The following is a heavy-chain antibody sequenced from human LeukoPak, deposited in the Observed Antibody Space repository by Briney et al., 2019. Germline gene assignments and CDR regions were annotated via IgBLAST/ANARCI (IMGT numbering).Heavy chain of an antibody. CDR3: ASDSGYCSSTSCSEVDY. V-gene: IGHV3-21*01. Sequence: GGSLRLSCAASGFTFSSYSMNWVRQAPGKGLEWDSSISSSSSYIYYADSVKGRFTISRDNAKNSLYLQMNSLRAEDTAVYYRASDSGYCSSTSCSEVDYWGQGTLVTVSS. D-gene: IGHD2-2*03. CDR1: GFTFSSYS. J-gene: IGHJ4*02. CDR2: ISSSSSYI.